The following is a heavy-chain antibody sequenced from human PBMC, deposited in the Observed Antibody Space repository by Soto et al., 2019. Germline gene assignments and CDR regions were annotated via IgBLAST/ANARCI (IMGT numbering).Heavy chain of an antibody. V-gene: IGHV3-33*01. D-gene: IGHD4-17*01. CDR1: GFTFSSYG. Sequence: QVQLVESGGGVVQPGRSLRLSCAASGFTFSSYGMHWVRQAPGKGLEWVAVIWYDGSNKYYADSVKGRFTISRDNSKNTLYLKMNSLRAEDTAVYYCARTHADGDYLGAGGMDVWCQGTTGTVSS. J-gene: IGHJ6*02. CDR3: ARTHADGDYLGAGGMDV. CDR2: IWYDGSNK.